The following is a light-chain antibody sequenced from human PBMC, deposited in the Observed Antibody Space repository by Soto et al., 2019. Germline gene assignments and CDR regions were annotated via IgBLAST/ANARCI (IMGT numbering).Light chain of an antibody. CDR3: QQHDNSPPWT. CDR1: QSVSSNY. V-gene: IGKV3-20*01. J-gene: IGKJ1*01. Sequence: EIVLTQSPGTLSLSPGERATLSCRASQSVSSNYLAWYQQKPGQAPRLLIYAASSRATGIPDRFSGSGSGTDFTLTISRLEPEVFAVYYCQQHDNSPPWTFGQGTKVEIK. CDR2: AAS.